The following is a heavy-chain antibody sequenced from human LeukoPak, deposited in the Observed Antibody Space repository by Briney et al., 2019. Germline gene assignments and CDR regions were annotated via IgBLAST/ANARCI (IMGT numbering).Heavy chain of an antibody. CDR1: GFTVSSNY. Sequence: GGSLRLSCAASGFTVSSNYMSWVRQAPGKGLEWVSVIYSGGSTYYADSVKGRFTISRDNSKNTLYLQMNSLRAEETAVYYCASLGSSTPGAYFDYWGQGTLVTVSS. J-gene: IGHJ4*02. V-gene: IGHV3-66*01. D-gene: IGHD2-2*01. CDR2: IYSGGST. CDR3: ASLGSSTPGAYFDY.